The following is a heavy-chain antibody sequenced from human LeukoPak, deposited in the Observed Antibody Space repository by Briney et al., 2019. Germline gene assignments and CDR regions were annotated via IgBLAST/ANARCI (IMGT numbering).Heavy chain of an antibody. V-gene: IGHV4-38-2*02. J-gene: IGHJ5*02. D-gene: IGHD3-16*02. CDR2: IYHGGST. CDR1: GYSISSGYY. CDR3: ARGLGYYDYVWGSYRPPSGWFDP. Sequence: SETLSLTCTVSGYSISSGYYWGWIRQPPGKGLEWIGSIYHGGSTYYNPSLKSRVTISVDRSKNQFSLKLSSVTAADTAVYYCARGLGYYDYVWGSYRPPSGWFDPWGQGTLVTVSS.